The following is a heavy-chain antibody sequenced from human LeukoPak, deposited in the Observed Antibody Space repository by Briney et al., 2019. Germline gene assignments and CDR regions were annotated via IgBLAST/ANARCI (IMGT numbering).Heavy chain of an antibody. Sequence: GESLKISCKGSGYSFISYWIGGVRQMPGKGLEWMGIIYPGDSDTRYSPSFQGQVTISADKSLSTAYLQWSSLKASDTAVYYCARRSCSGGSCYGDYWGQGTLVTVSS. CDR3: ARRSCSGGSCYGDY. CDR2: IYPGDSDT. CDR1: GYSFISYW. D-gene: IGHD2-15*01. J-gene: IGHJ4*02. V-gene: IGHV5-51*01.